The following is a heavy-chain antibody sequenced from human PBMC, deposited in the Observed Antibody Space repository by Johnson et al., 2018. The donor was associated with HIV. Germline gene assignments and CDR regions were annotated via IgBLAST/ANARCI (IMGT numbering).Heavy chain of an antibody. J-gene: IGHJ3*02. V-gene: IGHV3-30-3*01. Sequence: QVQLVESGGGLVQPGGSLRLSCAASGFTFSSYAMHWVRQAPGKGLEWVAVISYDGSNKYYADSVKGRFTISRDNSKNTLYLQMNSLRAEDTAVYYCAIDPRSSSWYYYSNDAFDIWGQGTMVTVSS. D-gene: IGHD6-13*01. CDR1: GFTFSSYA. CDR2: ISYDGSNK. CDR3: AIDPRSSSWYYYSNDAFDI.